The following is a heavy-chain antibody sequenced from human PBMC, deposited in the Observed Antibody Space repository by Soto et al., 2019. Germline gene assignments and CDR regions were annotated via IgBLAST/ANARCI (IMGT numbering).Heavy chain of an antibody. D-gene: IGHD6-13*01. CDR1: GFTFSSYG. V-gene: IGHV3-30*03. J-gene: IGHJ4*02. CDR3: GAGQYFSDY. Sequence: GGSLRLSCAVSGFTFSSYGMHWVRQAPGKGLEWVALISYDGSDKYYADSVKGRFTISRDNSKNTLYLQMNSLRVEDTAVYYCGAGQYFSDYWGQGTLVTVSS. CDR2: ISYDGSDK.